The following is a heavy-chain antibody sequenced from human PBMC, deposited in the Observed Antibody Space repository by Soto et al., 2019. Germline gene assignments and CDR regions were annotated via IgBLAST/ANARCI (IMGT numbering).Heavy chain of an antibody. Sequence: QVQLQESGPGLVKPSQTLSLTCSISGASISSDAYYWSWFRQPPGKGLEWIGYISYSGSTYYNPPLKSRIALSVDTSKTQFSLILSAVTAADTAVFYCAREVNNYYGMDVWGQGTTVTVSS. CDR2: ISYSGST. J-gene: IGHJ6*02. CDR1: GASISSDAYY. CDR3: AREVNNYYGMDV. V-gene: IGHV4-30-4*01.